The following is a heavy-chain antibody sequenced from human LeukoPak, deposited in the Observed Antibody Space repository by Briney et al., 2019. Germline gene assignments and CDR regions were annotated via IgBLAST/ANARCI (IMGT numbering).Heavy chain of an antibody. CDR1: GGSISSGGYS. D-gene: IGHD5-18*01. J-gene: IGHJ4*02. V-gene: IGHV4-30-2*01. Sequence: SETLSLTCAVSGGSISSGGYSWSWIRQPPGKGLEWIGEINHSGSTNYNPSLKSRVTISVDTSKNQFSLKLSSVTAADTAVYYCARVKYSYGYSDYWGQGTLVTVSS. CDR3: ARVKYSYGYSDY. CDR2: INHSGST.